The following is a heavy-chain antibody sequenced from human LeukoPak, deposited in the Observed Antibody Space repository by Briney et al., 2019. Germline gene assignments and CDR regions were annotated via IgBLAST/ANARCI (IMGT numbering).Heavy chain of an antibody. CDR2: IIPIFGTA. J-gene: IGHJ6*02. CDR1: GGTFSSYA. D-gene: IGHD2-21*02. CDR3: ARVTVVVTAILYYYYGMDV. V-gene: IGHV1-69*13. Sequence: GAPVKVSCKASGGTFSSYAISWVRQAPGQGLEWMGGIIPIFGTANYAQKFQGRVTITADESTSTAYMELSSLRSEDTAVYYCARVTVVVTAILYYYYGMDVWGQGTTVTVSS.